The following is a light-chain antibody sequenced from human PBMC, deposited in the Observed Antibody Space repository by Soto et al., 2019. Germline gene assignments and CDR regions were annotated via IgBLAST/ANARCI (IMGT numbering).Light chain of an antibody. V-gene: IGKV3-11*01. Sequence: EIVLTQSPATLSLSPGERATLSCRASQSVISYLAWYQQKPGQAPRLLIYDASNRATGIPARFSGSGSGTDFSLTIISLEPEDFAIYYCQQRFNWPPITFGQGTRLEIK. J-gene: IGKJ5*01. CDR2: DAS. CDR3: QQRFNWPPIT. CDR1: QSVISY.